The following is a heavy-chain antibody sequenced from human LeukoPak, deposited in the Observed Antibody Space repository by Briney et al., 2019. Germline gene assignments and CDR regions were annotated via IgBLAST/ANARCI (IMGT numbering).Heavy chain of an antibody. V-gene: IGHV3-21*01. CDR1: GFTFSSYS. CDR2: ISSSSSYI. Sequence: PGGSLRLSCAASGFTFSSYSMNWVRQAPGKGREWVSSISSSSSYIYYADSVKGRFTISRDNAKNSLYLQMNSLRAEDTAVYYCARAPRGYSYGYVGYWGQGTLVTVSS. J-gene: IGHJ4*02. CDR3: ARAPRGYSYGYVGY. D-gene: IGHD5-18*01.